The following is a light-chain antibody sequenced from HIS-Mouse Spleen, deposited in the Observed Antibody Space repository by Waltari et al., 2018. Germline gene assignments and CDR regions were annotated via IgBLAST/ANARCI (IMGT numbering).Light chain of an antibody. J-gene: IGLJ2*01. CDR2: EDS. CDR1: ELPTKQ. V-gene: IGLV3-10*01. Sequence: SYELTQPPSLSVSPGQPTRSTCRGGELPTKQAYWYQQKSGQDPVLVIYEDSKRPSGIAERVSGSSSGTMATLTISGAQVEDEADYYCYSTDSSGNHRVFGGGTKLTVL. CDR3: YSTDSSGNHRV.